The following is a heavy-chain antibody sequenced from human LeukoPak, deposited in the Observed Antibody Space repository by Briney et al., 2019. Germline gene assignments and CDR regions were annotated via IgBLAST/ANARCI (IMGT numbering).Heavy chain of an antibody. J-gene: IGHJ4*02. Sequence: SVKVSCKASGGTFSSYAISWVRQAPGQGLEWMGGIIPIFGTANYAQKFQGRVTITADESTSTAYMELSSLRSEDTAVYYCARSFHSGCDYFDYWGQGTLVTVSS. CDR3: ARSFHSGCDYFDY. V-gene: IGHV1-69*01. D-gene: IGHD5-12*01. CDR1: GGTFSSYA. CDR2: IIPIFGTA.